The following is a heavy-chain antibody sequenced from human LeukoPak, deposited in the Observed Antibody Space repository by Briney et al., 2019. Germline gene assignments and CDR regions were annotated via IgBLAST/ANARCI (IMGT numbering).Heavy chain of an antibody. CDR1: GDSISSGDYY. CDR2: ISSSGST. Sequence: SETLSLTCTVSGDSISSGDYYWSWIRQPAGKGLEWIGRISSSGSTNYNPSLKSRVTISVDTSKNQFSLKLSSVTAADTAVYYCARVGLPITMVRGVMDWFDPWGQGTLVTVSS. J-gene: IGHJ5*02. CDR3: ARVGLPITMVRGVMDWFDP. V-gene: IGHV4-61*02. D-gene: IGHD3-10*01.